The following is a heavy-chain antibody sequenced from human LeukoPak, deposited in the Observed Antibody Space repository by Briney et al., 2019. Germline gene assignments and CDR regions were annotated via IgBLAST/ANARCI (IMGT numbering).Heavy chain of an antibody. CDR2: IYHSGST. CDR1: GGSISSSNW. CDR3: ARVPRSYYYYYYMDV. V-gene: IGHV4-4*02. Sequence: SGTLSLTCAVSGGSISSSNWWSWVRPPPGKGLEWIGEIYHSGSTNYNPSLKSRVTISADTSKNQFSLKLSSVTAADTAVYYCARVPRSYYYYYYMDVWGKGTTVTVSS. J-gene: IGHJ6*03.